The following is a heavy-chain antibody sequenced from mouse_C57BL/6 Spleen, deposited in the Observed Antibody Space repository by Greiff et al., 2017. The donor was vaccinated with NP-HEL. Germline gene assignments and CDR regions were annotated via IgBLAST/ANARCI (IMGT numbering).Heavy chain of an antibody. J-gene: IGHJ4*01. CDR2: IRLKSDNYAT. V-gene: IGHV6-3*01. CDR1: GFTFSNYW. CDR3: TRDDYDAMDY. Sequence: DVKLVESGGGLVQPGGSMKLSCVASGFTFSNYWMNWVRQSPEKGLEWVAQIRLKSDNYATHYAESVKGRFTISRDDSKSSVYLQMNNLRAEDTGIYYCTRDDYDAMDYWGQGTSVTVSS.